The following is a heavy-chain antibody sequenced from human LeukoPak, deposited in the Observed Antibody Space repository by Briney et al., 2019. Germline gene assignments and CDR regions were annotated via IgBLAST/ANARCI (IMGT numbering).Heavy chain of an antibody. CDR2: ISDGGGNT. Sequence: QTGGSLRLSCAASGFTFNTYAMSWVRQAPWERLQWVSGISDGGGNTYYADSVRGRFTISRDNSKNTLYLQMDSLRAEDTAVYYCARHRSSWLIDYWGQGTLVTVSS. D-gene: IGHD6-6*01. V-gene: IGHV3-23*01. J-gene: IGHJ4*02. CDR3: ARHRSSWLIDY. CDR1: GFTFNTYA.